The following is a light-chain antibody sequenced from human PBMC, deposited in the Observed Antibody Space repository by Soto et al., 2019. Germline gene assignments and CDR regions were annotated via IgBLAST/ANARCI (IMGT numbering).Light chain of an antibody. J-gene: IGKJ1*01. CDR2: WAS. Sequence: DIVMTQSPDSLAVSLGERATIDCKSSQSVLYNSNNKNYLAWYQQKPGQPPKLLLYWASTRESGVPDRFSGSGSGTDFTLTISSLQTEDVAVYFCHQYYTTPWMFGQGTKVDIK. V-gene: IGKV4-1*01. CDR1: QSVLYNSNNKNY. CDR3: HQYYTTPWM.